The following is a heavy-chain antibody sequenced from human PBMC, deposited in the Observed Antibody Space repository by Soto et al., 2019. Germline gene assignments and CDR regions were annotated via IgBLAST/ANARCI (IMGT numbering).Heavy chain of an antibody. V-gene: IGHV3-30*18. CDR1: GFTFSSYG. CDR2: ISYDGSNK. J-gene: IGHJ4*02. Sequence: QVQLVESGGGVVQPGRSLRLSCAASGFTFSSYGMHWVRQAPGKGLEWVAVISYDGSNKYYADSVKGRFTISRDNSKNTLYLQMNSLRAEDTAVYYCAKAAFDYWCQGTLVTVSS. CDR3: AKAAFDY.